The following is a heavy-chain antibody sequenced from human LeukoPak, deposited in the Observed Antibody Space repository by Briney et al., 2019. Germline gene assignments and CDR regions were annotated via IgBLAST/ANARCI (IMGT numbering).Heavy chain of an antibody. CDR1: GGTISSSSYY. CDR2: IYYSEST. V-gene: IGHV4-39*01. Sequence: SETLSLTCTVSGGTISSSSYYWGWIRQPTGKELVWIGSIYYSESTYYNPSLKSRVTISVDTSKNQFSLKLSSVTAADTAVYYCARRELDSSGWYAFDIWGQGTMVTVSS. CDR3: ARRELDSSGWYAFDI. D-gene: IGHD6-19*01. J-gene: IGHJ3*02.